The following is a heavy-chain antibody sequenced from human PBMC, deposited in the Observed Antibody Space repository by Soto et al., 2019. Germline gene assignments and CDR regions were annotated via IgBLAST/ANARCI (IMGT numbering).Heavy chain of an antibody. V-gene: IGHV3-74*01. D-gene: IGHD5-12*01. Sequence: PGGSLRLSCAGSGLAFSNYWIHWVRQAPGQGLAWVSRISRDGSSTTYADSVKGRFTISRDFAKNTVYLQMNSLRAEDTAVYYCARETSGYSSYFDFWGPGTLVTRSS. CDR1: GLAFSNYW. CDR2: ISRDGSST. CDR3: ARETSGYSSYFDF. J-gene: IGHJ4*02.